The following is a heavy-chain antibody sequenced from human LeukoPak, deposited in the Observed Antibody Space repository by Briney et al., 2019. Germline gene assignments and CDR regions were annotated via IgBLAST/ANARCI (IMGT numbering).Heavy chain of an antibody. CDR2: ISGSGGST. V-gene: IGHV3-23*01. CDR1: GFTFSSYA. J-gene: IGHJ5*02. CDR3: AKDPYSGSYSHWFDP. D-gene: IGHD1-26*01. Sequence: GGSLRLSCAASGFTFSSYAMSWVRQAPGKGLEWVSAISGSGGSTYYADSVKGRFTISRDNSKNTLYLQMNSLRAEDTAVYYCAKDPYSGSYSHWFDPWGQGTLATVSS.